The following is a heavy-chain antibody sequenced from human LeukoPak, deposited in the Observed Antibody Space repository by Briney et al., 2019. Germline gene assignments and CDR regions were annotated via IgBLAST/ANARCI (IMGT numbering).Heavy chain of an antibody. J-gene: IGHJ4*02. CDR2: ISYDGSNK. CDR1: GFTFSSYA. D-gene: IGHD3-22*01. CDR3: ARDQHYYDSSGYPSY. V-gene: IGHV3-30*04. Sequence: GGSLTLSCAASGFTFSSYAMHWVRQAPGKGLEWVAVISYDGSNKYYADSVKGRFTISRDNSKNTLYLQINSLRAEDTAVYYCARDQHYYDSSGYPSYWGQGTLVTVSS.